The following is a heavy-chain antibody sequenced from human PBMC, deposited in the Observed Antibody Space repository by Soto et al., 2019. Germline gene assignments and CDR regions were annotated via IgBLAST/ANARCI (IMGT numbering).Heavy chain of an antibody. Sequence: QVQLVQSGAEVKKPGASVKVSCKTSGYIFTAYSMHWVRQAPGQGLEWMGVVNPSGGSAHYAQSFEGRVTLTRDTSTRTFYMELSSLRSEDTAVYYCAREENCRGGTCYSEYFHHWGPGTLVTDSS. V-gene: IGHV1-46*01. CDR2: VNPSGGSA. CDR1: GYIFTAYS. D-gene: IGHD2-15*01. J-gene: IGHJ1*01. CDR3: AREENCRGGTCYSEYFHH.